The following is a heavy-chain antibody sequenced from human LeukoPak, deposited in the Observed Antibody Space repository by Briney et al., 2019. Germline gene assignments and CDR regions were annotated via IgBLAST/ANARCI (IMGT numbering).Heavy chain of an antibody. CDR3: ASRYCSSTSCYGLDAFDI. CDR2: IYYSGST. V-gene: IGHV4-31*03. CDR1: GGSISSGGYY. D-gene: IGHD2-2*01. Sequence: KPSQTLSPTCTVSGGSISSGGYYWSWIRQHPGKGLEWIGYIYYSGSTYYNPSLKSRVTISVDTSKNQFSLKLSSVTAADTAVYYCASRYCSSTSCYGLDAFDIWGQGTMVTVSS. J-gene: IGHJ3*02.